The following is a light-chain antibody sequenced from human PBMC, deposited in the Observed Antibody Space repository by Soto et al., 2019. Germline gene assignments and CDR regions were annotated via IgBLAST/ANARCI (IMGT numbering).Light chain of an antibody. CDR3: QQYNSMLS. CDR1: HDVSRN. CDR2: DAS. J-gene: IGKJ4*01. Sequence: DIQMTQSPSSLSASEGDRVTITCQSSHDVSRNLNWFQQKPGEAPQLLIYDASNLERGVPSRFSGSGSGTDFTLTISSLQPEGVATYYCQQYNSMLSFGGGTEVEIK. V-gene: IGKV1-33*01.